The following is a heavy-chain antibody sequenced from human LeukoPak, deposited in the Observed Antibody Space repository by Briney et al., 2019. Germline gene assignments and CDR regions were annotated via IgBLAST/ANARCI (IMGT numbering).Heavy chain of an antibody. D-gene: IGHD1-26*01. Sequence: SETLSLTCTVSGGSINSGDYYWNWIRQHPGGGLEWIGYIYYSGSTYYNPSLKSRVTISVDTSKNQFSLKLSSATAADTAVYYCARELRSGSSLWGWFDPWGQGTLVTVSS. V-gene: IGHV4-31*03. CDR2: IYYSGST. CDR1: GGSINSGDYY. J-gene: IGHJ5*02. CDR3: ARELRSGSSLWGWFDP.